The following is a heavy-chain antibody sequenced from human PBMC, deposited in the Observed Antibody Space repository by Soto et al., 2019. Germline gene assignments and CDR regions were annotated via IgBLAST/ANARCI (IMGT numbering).Heavy chain of an antibody. CDR1: GFTFSSYS. V-gene: IGHV3-48*02. CDR3: ARDRGWSYLFDY. Sequence: GGSQRLSCAASGFTFSSYSMNWVRRAPGKGLEWVSYISGSSSTIFYADSVKGRFTISRDNAKNSLYLQMNSLRDEDTAVYYCARDRGWSYLFDYWGQGTLVTVSS. D-gene: IGHD6-19*01. CDR2: ISGSSSTI. J-gene: IGHJ4*02.